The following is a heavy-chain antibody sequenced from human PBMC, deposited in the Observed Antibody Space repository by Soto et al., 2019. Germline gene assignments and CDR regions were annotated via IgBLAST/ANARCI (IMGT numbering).Heavy chain of an antibody. D-gene: IGHD2-2*01. CDR2: IWYGGSNK. CDR1: GFTFSSYG. J-gene: IGHJ6*03. V-gene: IGHV3-33*01. Sequence: GGSRRLSCAASGFTFSSYGMHWVRQAPGKGLEWVAVIWYGGSNKYYADSVKGRFTISRDNSKNTLYLQMNSLRAEDTAVYYCARGALDVVVPGYYYYYYMDVWGKGTTVTVSS. CDR3: ARGALDVVVPGYYYYYYMDV.